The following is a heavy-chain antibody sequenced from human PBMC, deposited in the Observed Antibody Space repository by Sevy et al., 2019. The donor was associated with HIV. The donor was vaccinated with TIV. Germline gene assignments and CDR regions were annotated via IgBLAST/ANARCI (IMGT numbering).Heavy chain of an antibody. J-gene: IGHJ4*02. CDR2: ISSSSSYI. V-gene: IGHV3-21*01. CDR3: ARGVRDFWSGYPDY. CDR1: GFTFSSYS. Sequence: GGSLRLSCAASGFTFSSYSMNWVRQAPGKGLEWVPSISSSSSYIYYADSVKGRFTISRDNAKNSLYLQMNSLRAEDTAVYYFARGVRDFWSGYPDYWGQGTLVTVSS. D-gene: IGHD3-3*01.